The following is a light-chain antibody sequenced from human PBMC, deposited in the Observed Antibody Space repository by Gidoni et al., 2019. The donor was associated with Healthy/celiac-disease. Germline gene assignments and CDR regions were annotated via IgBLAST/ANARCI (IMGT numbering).Light chain of an antibody. J-gene: IGLJ3*02. CDR2: SNN. CDR1: SSNIGSNT. CDR3: AAGDDSLNGV. Sequence: QSVMTQSPSASGTPGQRVTISCSGSSSNIGSNTVNWYQQLPGTAPKLHIYSNNQRPSGVPDRFAGSKSGTAASLAISGLQSEDEADYYCAAGDDSLNGVVGGGTKLTVL. V-gene: IGLV1-44*01.